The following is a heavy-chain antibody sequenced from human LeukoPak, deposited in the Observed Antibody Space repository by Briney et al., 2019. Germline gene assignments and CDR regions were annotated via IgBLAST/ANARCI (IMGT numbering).Heavy chain of an antibody. CDR3: ARVSGTYYKGHFGY. Sequence: PGGSLRLSCAASGFTFSSYSMNWVRQAPGKGLEWVSYISGSGTEIYYADSVKGRFTISRDNAKNALYLHMNSLSAEDTAVYYCARVSGTYYKGHFGYWGQGILVTVSS. V-gene: IGHV3-21*01. D-gene: IGHD3-10*01. J-gene: IGHJ4*02. CDR2: ISGSGTEI. CDR1: GFTFSSYS.